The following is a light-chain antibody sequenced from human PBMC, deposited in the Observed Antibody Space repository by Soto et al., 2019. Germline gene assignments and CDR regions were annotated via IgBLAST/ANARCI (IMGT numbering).Light chain of an antibody. CDR3: QQRTNWPA. CDR1: QSVSSIF. V-gene: IGKV3-11*01. J-gene: IGKJ5*01. Sequence: EIVLTQSPGTLSLSPGERATLSCRASQSVSSIFLAWYQQKVGQAPRLLIYDASNRATGIPARFSGSGSGTDFTLTISSLEPEDFAVYYCQQRTNWPAFGQGTRLEIK. CDR2: DAS.